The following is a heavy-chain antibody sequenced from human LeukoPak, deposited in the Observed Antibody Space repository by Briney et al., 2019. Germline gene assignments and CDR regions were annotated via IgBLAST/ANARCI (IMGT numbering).Heavy chain of an antibody. CDR3: AKGYSSSWYYFDY. V-gene: IGHV3-23*01. CDR1: GFTFSSYA. Sequence: GGSLRLSCAASGFTFSSYAMSWVRQAPGKGLEWVSAISGSGDSTYYGDSVKGRFTISRDNSENTLYLQMNSLRAEDTAVYYCAKGYSSSWYYFDYWGQGTLVTVSS. D-gene: IGHD6-13*01. CDR2: ISGSGDST. J-gene: IGHJ4*02.